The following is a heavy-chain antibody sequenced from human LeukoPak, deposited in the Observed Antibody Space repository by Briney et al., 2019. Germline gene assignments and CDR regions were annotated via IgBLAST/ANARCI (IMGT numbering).Heavy chain of an antibody. CDR2: IIPIFGTA. J-gene: IGHJ4*02. V-gene: IGHV1-69*05. Sequence: SVKVSCKASGYTFTSYAISWVRQAPGQGLEWMGGIIPIFGTANYAQKFQGRVTITTDESTSTAYMELSSLRSEDTAVYYCARSVDPRSSINFDYWGQGTLVTVSS. CDR3: ARSVDPRSSINFDY. CDR1: GYTFTSYA.